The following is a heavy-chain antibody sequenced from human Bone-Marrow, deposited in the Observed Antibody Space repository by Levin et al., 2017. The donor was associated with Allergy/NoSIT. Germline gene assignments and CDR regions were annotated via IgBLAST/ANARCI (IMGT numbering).Heavy chain of an antibody. CDR3: AKDTYTCRGGSCYFFDY. V-gene: IGHV3-30*18. D-gene: IGHD2-15*01. J-gene: IGHJ4*02. Sequence: GESLKISCAVSGFTFRNYAMHWVRQAPGRGPEWVAFISLDGNTQYYADSVTGRFTVSRDNSNNTLHLQMNSLRVEDTAIYYCAKDTYTCRGGSCYFFDYGGLGALVTVSS. CDR1: GFTFRNYA. CDR2: ISLDGNTQ.